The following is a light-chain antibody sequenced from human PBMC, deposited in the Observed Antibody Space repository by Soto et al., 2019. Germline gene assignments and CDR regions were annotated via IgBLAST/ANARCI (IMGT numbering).Light chain of an antibody. CDR1: HSVNSNY. CDR3: QQYGSSPVN. CDR2: GAS. V-gene: IGKV3-20*01. Sequence: EIVLTQSPGTLSLSPGETGTLSCRASHSVNSNYLAWYQQKLGQPPRVLIYGASRRAAGIPERFSGSGSGTDVTLTISRREPEYSAVYYCQQYGSSPVNFGQGTRLEIQ. J-gene: IGKJ5*01.